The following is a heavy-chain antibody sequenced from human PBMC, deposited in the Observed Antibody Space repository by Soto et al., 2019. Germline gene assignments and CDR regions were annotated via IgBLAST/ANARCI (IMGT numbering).Heavy chain of an antibody. J-gene: IGHJ4*02. CDR2: IGGSSATT. Sequence: GGSLRLSCAASGFTFSTYAMTWVRQAPGKGLEWVSSIGGSSATTYYADSVKGRFTISRDNSKNTLYLRMNSLRAEDTAIYYCAKGQITSVWFYFDFWGQGTLVTVSS. CDR1: GFTFSTYA. V-gene: IGHV3-23*01. CDR3: AKGQITSVWFYFDF. D-gene: IGHD6-19*01.